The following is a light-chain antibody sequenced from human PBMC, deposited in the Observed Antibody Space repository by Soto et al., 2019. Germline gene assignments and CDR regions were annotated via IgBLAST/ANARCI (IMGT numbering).Light chain of an antibody. CDR1: QGINHN. V-gene: IGKV1-16*01. CDR3: QHYDRYPYT. J-gene: IGKJ3*01. CDR2: DAS. Sequence: DIQMTQSPSSLSASVGDRVTITCRASQGINHNLAWFQQKPGKAPKSLIYDASSLQPGVPARFGGSGSGTDFTLTISSLLPEDFAIYYCQHYDRYPYTFGPGTKVDIK.